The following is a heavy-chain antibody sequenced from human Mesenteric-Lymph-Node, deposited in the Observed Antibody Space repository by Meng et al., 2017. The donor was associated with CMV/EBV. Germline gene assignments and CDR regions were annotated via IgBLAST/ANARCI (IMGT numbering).Heavy chain of an antibody. V-gene: IGHV3-20*04. CDR1: GFTFDDYG. Sequence: GESLKISCAASGFTFDDYGMSWVRQAPGKGLEWVSGINWNGGSTGYADSVKGRFTISRDNAKNTLYLQMNSLRPEDTAVYYCARARVGFDFWGRGTLVTVSS. J-gene: IGHJ2*01. CDR2: INWNGGST. D-gene: IGHD3-10*01. CDR3: ARARVGFDF.